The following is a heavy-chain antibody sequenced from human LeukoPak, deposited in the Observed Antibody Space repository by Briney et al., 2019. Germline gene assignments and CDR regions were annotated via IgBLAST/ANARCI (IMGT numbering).Heavy chain of an antibody. CDR3: ASGWGPMVVSY. CDR2: IIPIFGTA. CDR1: GGTFSSYA. Sequence: SVKVSCKASGGTFSSYAISWVRQAPGQGLEWMGRIIPIFGTANYAQKFQGRVTITTDESTSTAYMELSSLRAEDTAVYYCASGWGPMVVSYWGQGTLVTVSS. J-gene: IGHJ4*02. D-gene: IGHD2-8*02. V-gene: IGHV1-69*05.